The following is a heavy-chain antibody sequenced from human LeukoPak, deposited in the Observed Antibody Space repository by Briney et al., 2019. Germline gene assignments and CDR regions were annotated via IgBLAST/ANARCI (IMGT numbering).Heavy chain of an antibody. V-gene: IGHV3-64D*09. J-gene: IGHJ4*02. CDR1: GFTFSSYT. CDR2: MSSNGAST. Sequence: PGGSLILSCSASGFTFSSYTMHWVRQAPGKGLEYVSAMSSNGASTYYADSVKGRFTISRDNSKNTLFLQMSSLRAEDTALYYCVKVNSNYFDYWGQGTLVTVSS. D-gene: IGHD4-11*01. CDR3: VKVNSNYFDY.